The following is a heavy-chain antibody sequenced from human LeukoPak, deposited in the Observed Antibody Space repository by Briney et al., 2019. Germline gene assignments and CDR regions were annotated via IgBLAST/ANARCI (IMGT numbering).Heavy chain of an antibody. Sequence: SETLSLTCSVSGGSISSSSYYWGWIRQPPGKGLEWIGSIYYSGSTYNNPSLKRRVTISVDTSKNQFSLKLSSVTAADTAVYYCARVKVHYDSSGASGRLDYWGQGTLVTVSP. J-gene: IGHJ4*02. CDR2: IYYSGST. CDR3: ARVKVHYDSSGASGRLDY. D-gene: IGHD3-22*01. V-gene: IGHV4-39*07. CDR1: GGSISSSSYY.